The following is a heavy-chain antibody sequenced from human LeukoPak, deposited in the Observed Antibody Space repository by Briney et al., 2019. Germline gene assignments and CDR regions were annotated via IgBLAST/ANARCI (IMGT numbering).Heavy chain of an antibody. D-gene: IGHD1-26*01. J-gene: IGHJ4*02. CDR2: ISWNSGTI. CDR3: ARDPDNIEGANFHY. V-gene: IGHV3-9*01. Sequence: GGSLRLSCAASGFTFDDYALHWVRQDPGKGLEWVSGISWNSGTIGYADSVKGRFTISRDNAKNSLYLQMNSLRAEDTAVYYCARDPDNIEGANFHYWGRGTLVTVSS. CDR1: GFTFDDYA.